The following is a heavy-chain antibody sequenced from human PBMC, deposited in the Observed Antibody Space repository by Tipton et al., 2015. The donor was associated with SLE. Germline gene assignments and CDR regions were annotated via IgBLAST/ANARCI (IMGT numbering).Heavy chain of an antibody. CDR2: INHSGST. D-gene: IGHD2-15*01. Sequence: TLSLTCTVSGGSISSYYWSWIRQPPGKGLEWIGEINHSGSTNYNPSLKSRVTISVDTSKNQFSLKLSSVTAADTAVYYCARGGLVVAATPGYFQHWGQGTLVTVSS. CDR1: GGSISSYY. CDR3: ARGGLVVAATPGYFQH. V-gene: IGHV4-34*01. J-gene: IGHJ1*01.